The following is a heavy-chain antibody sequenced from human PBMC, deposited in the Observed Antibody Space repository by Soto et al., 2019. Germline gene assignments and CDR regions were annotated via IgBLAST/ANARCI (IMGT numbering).Heavy chain of an antibody. J-gene: IGHJ4*02. CDR3: AKARADYYDSSGYPVDY. V-gene: IGHV3-23*01. CDR1: GFTFSSYA. D-gene: IGHD3-22*01. Sequence: EVQLLESGGGLVQPGGSLRLSCAASGFTFSSYAMSWVRQARGKGLEWVSAISGSGGSTYYADSVKGRFTISRDNSKNTLYLQMNSLRAEDTAVHYCAKARADYYDSSGYPVDYWGQGTLVTVSS. CDR2: ISGSGGST.